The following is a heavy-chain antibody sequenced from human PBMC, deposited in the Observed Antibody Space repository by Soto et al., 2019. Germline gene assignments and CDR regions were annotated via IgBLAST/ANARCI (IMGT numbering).Heavy chain of an antibody. CDR2: ITNNPRNYAT. V-gene: IGHV3-72*01. CDR1: GFTFNNYY. Sequence: GGSLRLSCVASGFTFNNYYMDWVRQAPGKGLEFIGRITNNPRNYATGYAASVKGRFAISRDDSQNSLFLQMNSLKTEDTAVYYCTRDWATALDYWGQGTLVTVSS. CDR3: TRDWATALDY. J-gene: IGHJ4*01. D-gene: IGHD5-12*01.